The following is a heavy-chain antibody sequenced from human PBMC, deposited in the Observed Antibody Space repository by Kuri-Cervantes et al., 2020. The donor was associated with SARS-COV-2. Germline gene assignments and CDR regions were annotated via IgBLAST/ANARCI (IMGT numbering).Heavy chain of an antibody. V-gene: IGHV3-43D*03. Sequence: GGSLRLSCAASGFTLDDYGMYWVRQAPGKGLEWVSCITWDGGSTFYADSVKGRFTMSRDSSKNSLYLQMKSLRVEDTALYYCAKVFGVGSNIKYFDHWGQGTVVTVSS. CDR2: ITWDGGST. CDR3: AKVFGVGSNIKYFDH. CDR1: GFTLDDYG. D-gene: IGHD3-10*02. J-gene: IGHJ4*02.